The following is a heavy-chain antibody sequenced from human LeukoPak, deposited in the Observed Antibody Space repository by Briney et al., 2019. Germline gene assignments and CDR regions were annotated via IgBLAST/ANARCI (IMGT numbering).Heavy chain of an antibody. CDR3: AKATYGAYGMDV. V-gene: IGHV3-43*01. CDR2: ISWDGGST. D-gene: IGHD4-17*01. CDR1: GFTFDDYT. Sequence: HPGGSLRLSCAGSGFTFDDYTMHWVRQAPGKGLEWVSLISWDGGSTYYADSVKGRFTISRDNSKNSLYLQMNSLRTEDTALYCCAKATYGAYGMDVWGQGTTVTVSS. J-gene: IGHJ6*02.